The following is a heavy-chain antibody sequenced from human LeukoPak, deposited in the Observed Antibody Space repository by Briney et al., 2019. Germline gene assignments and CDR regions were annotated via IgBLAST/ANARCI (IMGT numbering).Heavy chain of an antibody. CDR3: ARDPAKFWSGHDY. CDR1: GFNFRSYA. CDR2: ISYDGSNK. D-gene: IGHD3-3*01. V-gene: IGHV3-30*04. Sequence: GGSLRLSCAASGFNFRSYAMHWVRRAPGKGLEWVAVISYDGSNKYYADSVKGRFTISRDNSKNTLYVQMNSLRAEDTAVYYCARDPAKFWSGHDYWGQGTLVTVSS. J-gene: IGHJ4*02.